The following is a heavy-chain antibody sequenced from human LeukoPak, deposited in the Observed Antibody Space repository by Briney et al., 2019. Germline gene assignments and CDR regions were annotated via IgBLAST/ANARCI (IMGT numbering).Heavy chain of an antibody. Sequence: ASVKVSCKASGYTFTGYYMHWVRQVPGQGLEWMGWINPNSGGTNYAQKFQGRVTMTRDTSISTAYMELSRLRSDDTAVYYCATPGAAAEPYFDYWGQGTLVTVSS. CDR3: ATPGAAAEPYFDY. CDR1: GYTFTGYY. D-gene: IGHD6-13*01. V-gene: IGHV1-2*02. J-gene: IGHJ4*02. CDR2: INPNSGGT.